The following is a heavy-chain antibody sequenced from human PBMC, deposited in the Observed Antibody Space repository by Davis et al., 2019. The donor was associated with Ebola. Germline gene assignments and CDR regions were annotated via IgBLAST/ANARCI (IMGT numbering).Heavy chain of an antibody. CDR2: IHGDDER. D-gene: IGHD4-23*01. CDR1: GFSLTTNTVG. J-gene: IGHJ2*01. CDR3: AHRIKYGGNLAWHFDL. V-gene: IGHV2-5*02. Sequence: SGPTLVKPTQTLRLTCTFSGFSLTTNTVGVGWIRQSPGGPLEWLSLIHGDDERRYSPSLNNRLTITKDTSKSQVVLSMTNMDPADTATYYCAHRIKYGGNLAWHFDLWGRGTLVTVSS.